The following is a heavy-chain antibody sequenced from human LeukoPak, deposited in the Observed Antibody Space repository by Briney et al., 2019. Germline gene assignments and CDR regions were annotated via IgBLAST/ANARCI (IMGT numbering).Heavy chain of an antibody. D-gene: IGHD1-26*01. Sequence: ASVKVSCKASGYTFTRHYMHWVRQAPGQGLEWMGIINPSGGSTSYAQKFQGRVTMTRDTSTSTVYMELSSLRSEDTAVYYCARGDSGSYLRYYFDYWGQGTLVTVSS. CDR3: ARGDSGSYLRYYFDY. V-gene: IGHV1-46*01. J-gene: IGHJ4*02. CDR1: GYTFTRHY. CDR2: INPSGGST.